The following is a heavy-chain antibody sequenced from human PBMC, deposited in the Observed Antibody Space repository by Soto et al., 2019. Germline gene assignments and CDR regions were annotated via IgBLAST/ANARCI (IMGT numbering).Heavy chain of an antibody. V-gene: IGHV1-2*02. CDR3: ARHRFNYYDTTVYYYFDY. D-gene: IGHD3-22*01. J-gene: IGHJ4*02. CDR2: ISPHTGGT. Sequence: ASVKVSCKASGYTFNRYYMHWVRQAPGPGLEWMGWISPHTGGTTYAQKFQGRVTMTRDTSVSTAFMELSRLGSDDTAVYYCARHRFNYYDTTVYYYFDYWGQGTLVTVSS. CDR1: GYTFNRYY.